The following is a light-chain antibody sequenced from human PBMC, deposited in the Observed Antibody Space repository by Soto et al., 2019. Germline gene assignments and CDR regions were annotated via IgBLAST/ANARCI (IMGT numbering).Light chain of an antibody. J-gene: IGKJ1*01. CDR3: QQYNNYPWT. CDR2: KAS. Sequence: DIQMTQSPSTLSTSVGDRVTITCRASQSIRSCLAWYQQKPGKAPKLLIYKASNLESGVPSRFSGSGSETEFTLTISSLQPEDFATYYCQQYNNYPWTFGQGTKVEIK. V-gene: IGKV1-5*03. CDR1: QSIRSC.